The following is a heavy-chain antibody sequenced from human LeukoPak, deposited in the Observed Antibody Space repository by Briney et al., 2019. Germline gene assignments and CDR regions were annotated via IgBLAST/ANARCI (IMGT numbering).Heavy chain of an antibody. CDR2: IYNSESV. CDR1: GGSINGYY. D-gene: IGHD6-13*01. CDR3: ARDRSSSYTRDWFHP. J-gene: IGHJ5*02. V-gene: IGHV4-4*07. Sequence: PSETLSLTCTVSGGSINGYYWSWIRQPAGKGLEWIGRIYNSESVNYNPSLKSRVTMSIDTSKSQFSLKLNSVTAADTAVYYCARDRSSSYTRDWFHPWGQGALVTVSS.